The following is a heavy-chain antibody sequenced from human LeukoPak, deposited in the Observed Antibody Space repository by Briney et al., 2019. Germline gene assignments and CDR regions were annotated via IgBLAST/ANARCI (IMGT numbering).Heavy chain of an antibody. D-gene: IGHD2-8*01. J-gene: IGHJ3*02. V-gene: IGHV1-8*01. CDR1: GYTFTSYD. Sequence: ASVKVSCKASGYTFTSYDINWVRQATGQGLEWMGWMNPNSGNTGDAQKFQGRVTMTRNTSISTAYMELSSLRSEDTAVYYCARTKADYDTFDIWRQGTMVTVSS. CDR3: ARTKADYDTFDI. CDR2: MNPNSGNT.